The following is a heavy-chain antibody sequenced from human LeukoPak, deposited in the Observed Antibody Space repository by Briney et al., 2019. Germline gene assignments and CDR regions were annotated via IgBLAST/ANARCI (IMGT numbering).Heavy chain of an antibody. CDR2: ISWDGGTR. Sequence: GRSLRLSCAASGFTFDDYTMHWVRQAPGKGLEWVSLISWDGGTRDFADSVKGRFTITRDSRKNSLYLQMNSLRPEDTALYYCAKDLGSYYSRNYYRGFDSWGQGTLVTVSS. CDR3: AKDLGSYYSRNYYRGFDS. J-gene: IGHJ4*02. D-gene: IGHD1-26*01. V-gene: IGHV3-43*01. CDR1: GFTFDDYT.